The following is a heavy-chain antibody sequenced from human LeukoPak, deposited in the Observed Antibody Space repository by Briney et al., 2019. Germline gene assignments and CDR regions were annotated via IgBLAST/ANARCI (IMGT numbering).Heavy chain of an antibody. Sequence: ASVKVCCKASGYTFTSYGISWVRQAPGQGLEWMGWISAYNGNTNYAQKLQGRVTMTTDTSTSTAYMELRSLRSDDTAVYYCARDHGTRAAAGSIYWYFDLWGRGTLVTVSS. V-gene: IGHV1-18*01. J-gene: IGHJ2*01. CDR2: ISAYNGNT. CDR1: GYTFTSYG. CDR3: ARDHGTRAAAGSIYWYFDL. D-gene: IGHD6-13*01.